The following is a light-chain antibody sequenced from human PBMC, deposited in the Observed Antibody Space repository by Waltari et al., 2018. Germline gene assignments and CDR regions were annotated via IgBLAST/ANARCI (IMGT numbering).Light chain of an antibody. V-gene: IGLV3-10*01. CDR3: YSGDDSGNQEV. J-gene: IGLJ2*01. CDR1: ALPKQN. CDR2: EGT. Sequence: SYELTQPPSVSVSPGQTARITISGDALPKQNFYWYQQKSGHAPALVIYEGTPRPSGIPERFSGSSSGTMATLTISGAQVEDEADYYCYSGDDSGNQEVFGGGTKLTVL.